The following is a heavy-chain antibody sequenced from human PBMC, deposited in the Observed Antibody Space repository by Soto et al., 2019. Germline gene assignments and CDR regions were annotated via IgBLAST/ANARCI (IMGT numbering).Heavy chain of an antibody. V-gene: IGHV1-69*01. J-gene: IGHJ6*02. Sequence: HVQLVQSGAEVKKPGSSVKVSCKASGGTFSSYAISWVRQASGQGLEWMGGIIPISGTANYAQKFQGRVTITADESTSTAYMELSSLRSEDTAVYYCARSQGSSTSLEIYYYYYYGMDVWGQGTTVTVSS. CDR2: IIPISGTA. CDR3: ARSQGSSTSLEIYYYYYYGMDV. D-gene: IGHD2-2*01. CDR1: GGTFSSYA.